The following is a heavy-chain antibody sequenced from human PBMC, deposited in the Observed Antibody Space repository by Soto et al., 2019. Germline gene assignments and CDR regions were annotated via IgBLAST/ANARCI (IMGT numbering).Heavy chain of an antibody. CDR3: ARGLNTAMDPWHFDS. CDR2: IYQSGST. D-gene: IGHD2-21*02. CDR1: GDSMSSFTY. Sequence: SETLSLTCTVSGDSMSSFTYWTWVRQPPGKGLEWIGEIYQSGSTNYNPSLKSRVTISADKSNNQFSLRLSSVTAADTAVYYCARGLNTAMDPWHFDSSGQATLVTVS. J-gene: IGHJ4*02. V-gene: IGHV4-4*02.